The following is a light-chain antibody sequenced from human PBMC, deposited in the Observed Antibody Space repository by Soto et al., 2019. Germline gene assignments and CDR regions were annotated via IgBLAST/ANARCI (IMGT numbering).Light chain of an antibody. V-gene: IGLV2-14*01. J-gene: IGLJ1*01. Sequence: QSVLTQPASVSGSPGQSITISCTGTSSDVGGYDYVSWYQHHPGKAPKLMIFEVSNRPSEVSDRFSGSKSGNTASLTISGLQVEDEADYYCTSYASSSSYVFGTGTKVTVL. CDR3: TSYASSSSYV. CDR2: EVS. CDR1: SSDVGGYDY.